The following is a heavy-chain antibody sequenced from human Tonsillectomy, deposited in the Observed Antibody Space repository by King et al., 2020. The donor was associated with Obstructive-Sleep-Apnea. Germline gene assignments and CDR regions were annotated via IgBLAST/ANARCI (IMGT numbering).Heavy chain of an antibody. CDR3: AKDRIVVVPTGMVVHYYGMDV. CDR2: IRYDGSNK. V-gene: IGHV3-30*02. CDR1: GFTFSSYG. D-gene: IGHD2-2*01. Sequence: VQLVESGGGVVQPGGSLRLSCAASGFTFSSYGMHWVRQAPGKGLEWVAFIRYDGSNKYYADSVKGRFTISRDNPKNTLYLQMNSLRPEDTAVYYCAKDRIVVVPTGMVVHYYGMDVWGPGTTVTVSS. J-gene: IGHJ6*02.